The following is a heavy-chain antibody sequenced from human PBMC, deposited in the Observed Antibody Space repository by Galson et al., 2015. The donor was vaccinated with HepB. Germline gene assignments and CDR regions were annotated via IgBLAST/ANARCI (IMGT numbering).Heavy chain of an antibody. CDR1: GFTFSSYG. J-gene: IGHJ4*02. CDR3: AKDFMVVAANLPRSAVDY. Sequence: SLRLSCAASGFTFSSYGMHWVRQAPGKGLEWVAVISYDGSNKYYADSVKGRFTISRDNSKNTLYLQMNSLRAEDTAVYYCAKDFMVVAANLPRSAVDYWGQGTLVTVSS. V-gene: IGHV3-30*18. D-gene: IGHD2-15*01. CDR2: ISYDGSNK.